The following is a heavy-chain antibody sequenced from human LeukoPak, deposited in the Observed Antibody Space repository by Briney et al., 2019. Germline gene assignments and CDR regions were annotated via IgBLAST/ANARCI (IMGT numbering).Heavy chain of an antibody. CDR3: AGRPDYDFWSGYPVH. CDR1: GFTFSSYG. Sequence: GGSLRLSCAASGFTFSSYGMHWVRQAPGKGLEWVAVIWYDGSNKYYADSVKGRFTVSRDNAKNSLFLQMNSLRAEDTAVYYCAGRPDYDFWSGYPVHWGQGTLVTVSS. V-gene: IGHV3-33*03. J-gene: IGHJ4*02. CDR2: IWYDGSNK. D-gene: IGHD3-3*01.